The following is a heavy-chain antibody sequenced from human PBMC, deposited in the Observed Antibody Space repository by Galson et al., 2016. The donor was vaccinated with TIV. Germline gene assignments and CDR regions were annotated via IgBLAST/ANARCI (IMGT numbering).Heavy chain of an antibody. V-gene: IGHV4-4*01. D-gene: IGHD2-2*01. J-gene: IGHJ3*02. CDR3: ARGYCSRTDCFRAFDI. Sequence: LSLTCGVSGGFISNSNWWSWVRQPPGKGLEWIREISHSGSTNYNPSLKSRVTISVDESRTHFSLNMNSVTAADTAVYFCARGYCSRTDCFRAFDIWGHGTMVTVSS. CDR2: ISHSGST. CDR1: GGFISNSNW.